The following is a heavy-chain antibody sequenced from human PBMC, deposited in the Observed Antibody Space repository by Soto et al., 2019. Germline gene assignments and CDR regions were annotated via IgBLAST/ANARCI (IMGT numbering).Heavy chain of an antibody. CDR2: ISPSGHTT. CDR3: ARHFVMVKYYHYYYGMDV. J-gene: IGHJ6*02. Sequence: QVQLVQSGAEVKKPGASANLSCKASGDTFKNFYIHWVRQAPVQGLEWLGMISPSGHTTTYPQKFQGRVTMTMDTSTSTLYMELSNLRSDDTAIYYWARHFVMVKYYHYYYGMDVWGQGTTVTGSS. V-gene: IGHV1-46*02. D-gene: IGHD3-3*01. CDR1: GDTFKNFY.